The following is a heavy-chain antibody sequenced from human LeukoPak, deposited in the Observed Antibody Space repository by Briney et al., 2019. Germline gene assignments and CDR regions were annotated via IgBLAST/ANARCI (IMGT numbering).Heavy chain of an antibody. CDR1: GGSISSGDYY. D-gene: IGHD6-13*01. Sequence: PSETLSLTCTVSGGSISSGDYYWSWIRQPPGKGLEWIGYIYYSGSTYYNPSLKSRVTISVDTSKNQFSLKLSSVTAADTAVYYCARGAAADYLDYWGQGTLVTVSS. CDR2: IYYSGST. V-gene: IGHV4-30-4*01. CDR3: ARGAAADYLDY. J-gene: IGHJ4*02.